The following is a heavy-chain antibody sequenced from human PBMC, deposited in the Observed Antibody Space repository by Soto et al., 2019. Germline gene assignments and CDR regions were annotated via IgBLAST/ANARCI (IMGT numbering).Heavy chain of an antibody. V-gene: IGHV1-18*04. J-gene: IGHJ5*02. CDR3: ARPSGSYVDYALPLQS. Sequence: QVHLVQSGAEVKKPGASVKVSCKASGYTFGGYGLAWVRQAPGQGLEGMGWIIAYTDKTLYAQKFQDRLTMTIDTSTSTAYMELRSLRSDDTGVYFCARPSGSYVDYALPLQSWGQGTLVTVSS. CDR1: GYTFGGYG. D-gene: IGHD2-15*01. CDR2: IIAYTDKT.